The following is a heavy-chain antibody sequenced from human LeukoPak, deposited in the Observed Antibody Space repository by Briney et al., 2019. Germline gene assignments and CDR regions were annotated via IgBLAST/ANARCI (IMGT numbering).Heavy chain of an antibody. V-gene: IGHV3-48*01. CDR2: ISSSSSTI. CDR1: GFTFSSYA. D-gene: IGHD6-19*01. J-gene: IGHJ5*02. CDR3: ARDDQWLVLWFDP. Sequence: GGSLRLSCAASGFTFSSYAMSWVRQAPGKGLEWISYISSSSSTIYYADSVKGRFTISRDNAKNSLYLQMNSLRAEDTAVYYCARDDQWLVLWFDPWGQGTLVTVSS.